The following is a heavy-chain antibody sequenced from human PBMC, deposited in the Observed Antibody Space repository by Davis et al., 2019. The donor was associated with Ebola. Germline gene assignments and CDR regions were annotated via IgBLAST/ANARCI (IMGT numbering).Heavy chain of an antibody. CDR3: ARVHHQSGIVVVPVDYYYYGMDV. CDR1: GGSFSGYY. CDR2: INHSGST. Sequence: MPSETLSLTCAVYGGSFSGYYWSWIRQPPGKGLEWIGEINHSGSTNYNPSLKSRVTISVDTSKNQFPLKLSSVTAAATAVYYCARVHHQSGIVVVPVDYYYYGMDVWGKGTTVTVSP. V-gene: IGHV4-34*01. D-gene: IGHD2-2*01. J-gene: IGHJ6*04.